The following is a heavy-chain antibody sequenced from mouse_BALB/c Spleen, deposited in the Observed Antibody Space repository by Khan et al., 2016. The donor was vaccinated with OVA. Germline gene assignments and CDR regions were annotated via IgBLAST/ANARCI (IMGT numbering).Heavy chain of an antibody. J-gene: IGHJ2*01. D-gene: IGHD1-1*01. CDR1: GYSFTGYF. CDR2: INPHIGET. Sequence: EVKLVESGPELVKPGASVKISCKASGYSFTGYFMNWVMQSHGKSLEWIGRINPHIGETFYNQKFKGKATLTVDESSSTAHMELRSLTSEDAAVYYCARTYGSYFDNWGQGTTLTVSS. V-gene: IGHV1-20*01. CDR3: ARTYGSYFDN.